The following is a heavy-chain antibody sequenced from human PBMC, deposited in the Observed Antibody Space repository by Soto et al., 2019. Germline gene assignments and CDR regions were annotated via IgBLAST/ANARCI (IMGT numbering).Heavy chain of an antibody. CDR3: ARHSGSYFRDY. Sequence: SETLSLTCTVSGGSISSLYWNWIRQPPGKGLEWIGSIFYSGSTTYNPSLKSRVTISVDKSKNQFSLNLNSVTAADTAVYYCARHSGSYFRDYWGQGTLVTVSS. D-gene: IGHD1-26*01. CDR2: IFYSGST. CDR1: GGSISSLY. J-gene: IGHJ4*02. V-gene: IGHV4-59*08.